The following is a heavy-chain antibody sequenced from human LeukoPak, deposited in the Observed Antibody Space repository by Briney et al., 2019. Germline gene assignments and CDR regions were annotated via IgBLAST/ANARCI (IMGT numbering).Heavy chain of an antibody. J-gene: IGHJ4*02. CDR1: GFTFSRYW. CDR2: IDRDGSDN. V-gene: IGHV3-7*05. Sequence: GGSLRLSCVASGFTFSRYWMTWVRQAPGKGLEWVANIDRDGSDNYYVDSVKGRFTISRDNAENLMYLQMNSLRVEDTAVYYCARDVEQGLEGGSFDYWGQGTLVTVSS. D-gene: IGHD1-26*01. CDR3: ARDVEQGLEGGSFDY.